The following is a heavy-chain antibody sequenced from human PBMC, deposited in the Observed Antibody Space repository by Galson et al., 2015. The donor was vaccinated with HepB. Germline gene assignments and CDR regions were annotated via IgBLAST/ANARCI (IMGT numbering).Heavy chain of an antibody. CDR2: IYYSGST. CDR1: GGSISNSDDF. J-gene: IGHJ5*02. Sequence: SETLSLTCTVSGGSISNSDDFWGWVRQPPGKWLEWIGDIYYSGSTDYNPSLKSRVTISVDTSKNQFSLRLTSVTAADTAVYYCARRVEPRLVRGRNLNWFDPWGQGTLVTVSS. CDR3: ARRVEPRLVRGRNLNWFDP. V-gene: IGHV4-39*01. D-gene: IGHD1-14*01.